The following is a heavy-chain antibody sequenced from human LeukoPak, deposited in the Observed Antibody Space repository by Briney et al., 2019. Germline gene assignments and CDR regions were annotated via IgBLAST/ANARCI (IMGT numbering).Heavy chain of an antibody. D-gene: IGHD3-10*01. Sequence: GGSLRLSCAASGFTFSSYEMNWVRQAPGKGLEWVSYISSSGSTIYYADSVKGRFTISRDNAKNSLYLQMNSLRAEDTAVYYCARGSVVYMIRGVIIYWGQGTLVTVSS. CDR3: ARGSVVYMIRGVIIY. V-gene: IGHV3-48*03. J-gene: IGHJ4*02. CDR1: GFTFSSYE. CDR2: ISSSGSTI.